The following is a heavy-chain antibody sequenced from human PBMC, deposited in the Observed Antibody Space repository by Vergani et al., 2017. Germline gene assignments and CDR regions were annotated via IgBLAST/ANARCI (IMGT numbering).Heavy chain of an antibody. Sequence: QVQLVESGGGVVQPGRSLRLSCAASGFTFSSYGMHWVRQAPGKGLEWVAVIWYDGSNKYYADSVKGRSTISRDNSKNTLYLQMNSLRAEDTAVYYCARRYSYALDRYYYYYMDVWGKXP. D-gene: IGHD5-18*01. CDR3: ARRYSYALDRYYYYYMDV. J-gene: IGHJ6*03. CDR1: GFTFSSYG. CDR2: IWYDGSNK. V-gene: IGHV3-33*01.